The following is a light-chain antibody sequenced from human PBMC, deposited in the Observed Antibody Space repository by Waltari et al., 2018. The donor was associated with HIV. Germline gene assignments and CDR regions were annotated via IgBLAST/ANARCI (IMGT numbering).Light chain of an antibody. CDR2: DAS. Sequence: DIVFSQSPATLSLSPRDRATLSCRASQTVNNNFLNWYQQKHGQSPRLLISDASARAAGIPDRFSASGSGTDFTLTINRLEPEDSAVYYCQQYGSSPLTFGGGTKVEI. V-gene: IGKV3-20*01. J-gene: IGKJ4*01. CDR1: QTVNNNF. CDR3: QQYGSSPLT.